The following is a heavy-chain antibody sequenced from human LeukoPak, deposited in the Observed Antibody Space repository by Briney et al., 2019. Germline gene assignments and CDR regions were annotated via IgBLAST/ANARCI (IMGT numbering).Heavy chain of an antibody. CDR1: GYSLSTSGVG. D-gene: IGHD1-7*01. CDR2: IYWDNDK. J-gene: IGHJ4*02. Sequence: SSPTLVKPPQTLTLTCTFSGYSLSTSGVGVGWIRQPPGKALKWLALIYWDNDKRYSPSLKSRLTITKDTSKNQVVLTMTNMDPVDTATYYCAHRGGNFQLDYWGQGTLVTVSS. CDR3: AHRGGNFQLDY. V-gene: IGHV2-5*02.